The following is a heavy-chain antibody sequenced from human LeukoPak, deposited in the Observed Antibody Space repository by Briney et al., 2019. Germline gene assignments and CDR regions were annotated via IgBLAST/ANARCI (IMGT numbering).Heavy chain of an antibody. V-gene: IGHV4-59*01. CDR2: IYYSGTT. Sequence: SETLSLTCTVSGGSISNYWSWIRQPPGKGLEWIGYIYYSGTTNYNPSLKSRVTISVDTSKNQFSLKLSSVTAADTAVYYCARGVYIAAAQYGYWGQGTPVTVSS. CDR1: GGSISNY. D-gene: IGHD6-13*01. CDR3: ARGVYIAAAQYGY. J-gene: IGHJ4*02.